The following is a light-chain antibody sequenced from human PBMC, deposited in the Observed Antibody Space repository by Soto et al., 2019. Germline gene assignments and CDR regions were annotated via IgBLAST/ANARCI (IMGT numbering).Light chain of an antibody. CDR1: QSVRDY. V-gene: IGKV1-39*01. Sequence: DIQMTQSPSTLSASIGDRVTITCRASQSVRDYLNWYQHKPGMAPQLLIYAASNLHSGVPSRFSGSGSGTDFTLTITSLQPEDFATYYCQQTFGIFPWTFGQGTKV. CDR3: QQTFGIFPWT. J-gene: IGKJ1*01. CDR2: AAS.